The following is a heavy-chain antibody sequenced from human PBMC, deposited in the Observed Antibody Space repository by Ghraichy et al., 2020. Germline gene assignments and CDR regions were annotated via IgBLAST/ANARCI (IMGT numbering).Heavy chain of an antibody. CDR3: ARDPDYCSGGSCYSYGAFDI. CDR1: GFTFSDYY. V-gene: IGHV3-11*01. CDR2: ISSSGSTI. Sequence: GESLNISCAASGFTFSDYYMSWIRQAPGKGLEWVSYISSSGSTIYYADSVKGRFTISRDNAKNSLYLQMNSLRAEDTAVYYCARDPDYCSGGSCYSYGAFDIWGQGTMVTVSS. J-gene: IGHJ3*02. D-gene: IGHD2-15*01.